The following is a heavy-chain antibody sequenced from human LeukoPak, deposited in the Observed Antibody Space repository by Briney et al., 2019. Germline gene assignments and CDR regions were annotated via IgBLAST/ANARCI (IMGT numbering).Heavy chain of an antibody. CDR2: INPNSGGT. J-gene: IGHJ4*02. V-gene: IGHV1-2*02. CDR3: ARVSGIAVAGTDY. CDR1: GYTFTGYY. Sequence: ASVKVSCKASGYTFTGYYMHWVRQAPGQGLEWMGWINPNSGGTNYAQKFQGRVTMTRDTSISTAYMELSRLRSDDTAVYYCARVSGIAVAGTDYRGQGTLVTASS. D-gene: IGHD6-19*01.